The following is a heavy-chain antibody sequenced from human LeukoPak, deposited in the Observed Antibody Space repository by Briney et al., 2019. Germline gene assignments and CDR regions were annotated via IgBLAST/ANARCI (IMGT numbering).Heavy chain of an antibody. V-gene: IGHV1-24*01. CDR2: FDPEDGET. D-gene: IGHD1-7*01. J-gene: IGHJ4*02. Sequence: GASVKVSCKVSGYTLTELSMHWVRQAPGKGLEWMGGFDPEDGETIYAQKFQGRVTMTEDTSTDTAYMELSSLRSEDTAVYYCATAPPKTGTTRGVNYWGQGTLVTVSS. CDR1: GYTLTELS. CDR3: ATAPPKTGTTRGVNY.